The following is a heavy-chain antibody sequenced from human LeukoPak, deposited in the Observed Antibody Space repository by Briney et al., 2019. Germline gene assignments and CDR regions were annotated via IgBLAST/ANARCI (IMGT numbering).Heavy chain of an antibody. CDR3: ANGKPQYNSGWPRGTF. Sequence: ASVKVSCKASGYTFTSYGISWVRQAPAQGLEWMGWISAYNGNTNYAQKLQGRVTMTTDTSTSTAYMELRSLRSDDTAVYYCANGKPQYNSGWPRGTFWGQGTLVTVSS. CDR1: GYTFTSYG. V-gene: IGHV1-18*01. CDR2: ISAYNGNT. J-gene: IGHJ4*02. D-gene: IGHD6-19*01.